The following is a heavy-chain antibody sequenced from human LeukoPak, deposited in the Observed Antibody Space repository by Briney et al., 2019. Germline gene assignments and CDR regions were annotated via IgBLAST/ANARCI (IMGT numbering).Heavy chain of an antibody. Sequence: SVTVSCKASGGTFSSYAISWVRQAPGQGLEWMGGIIPIFGTANYAQKFQGRVTITADESTSTAYMELSSLRSEDTAVYYCARGPDIVVVTAPIYYYYGMDAWGQGTTVTVSS. CDR2: IIPIFGTA. CDR3: ARGPDIVVVTAPIYYYYGMDA. D-gene: IGHD2-21*02. V-gene: IGHV1-69*13. J-gene: IGHJ6*02. CDR1: GGTFSSYA.